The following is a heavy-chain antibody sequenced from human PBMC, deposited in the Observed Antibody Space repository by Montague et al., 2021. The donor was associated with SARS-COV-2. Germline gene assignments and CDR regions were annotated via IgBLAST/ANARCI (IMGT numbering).Heavy chain of an antibody. Sequence: SLRLSCAASGFTFSTYAMTRVRRGPTQALDGIAHVCSSVATIEYTHFAAGHFTISRDNSKNTLYLQMNGLRVEDTAIYYCAKDPFDTNLADALDIWGQG. J-gene: IGHJ3*02. V-gene: IGHV3-23*01. D-gene: IGHD3-9*01. CDR2: VCSSVATI. CDR1: GFTFSTYA. CDR3: AKDPFDTNLADALDI.